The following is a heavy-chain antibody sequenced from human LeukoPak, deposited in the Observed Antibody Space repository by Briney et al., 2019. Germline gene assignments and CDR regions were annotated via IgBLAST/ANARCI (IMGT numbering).Heavy chain of an antibody. CDR2: ISGSSSYI. CDR3: ARDRVNIDY. V-gene: IGHV3-21*01. Sequence: GESLRPSCAASGFTFSTYSMNWVRQAPGKGLEWVPSISGSSSYIYYADSVKGRFTISRDNAKNSLYLQMNSLRGEDTAVYYCARDRVNIDYWGQGTPVTVSS. J-gene: IGHJ4*02. CDR1: GFTFSTYS.